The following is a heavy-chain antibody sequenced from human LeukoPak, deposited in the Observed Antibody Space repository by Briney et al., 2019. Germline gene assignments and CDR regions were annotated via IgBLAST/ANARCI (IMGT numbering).Heavy chain of an antibody. CDR2: INHSGST. V-gene: IGHV4-34*01. CDR1: GGSFSGYY. D-gene: IGHD3-10*01. Sequence: PSETLSLTCAVYGGSFSGYYWSWIRQPPGKGLEWIGEINHSGSTNYNPSLKSRVTISVDTSKNQFSLKLSSVTAEDTAVYYCARVGDYGSGFDFWDQGTLVTVSS. J-gene: IGHJ4*02. CDR3: ARVGDYGSGFDF.